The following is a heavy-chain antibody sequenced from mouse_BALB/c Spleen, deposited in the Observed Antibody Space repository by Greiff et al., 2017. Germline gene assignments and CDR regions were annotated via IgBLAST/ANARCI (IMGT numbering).Heavy chain of an antibody. CDR3: ARDNYGPYFDY. Sequence: EVKLMESGGGLVQPGGSLKLSCAASGFTFSSYGMSWVRQTPDKRLELVATINSNGGRTYYPDSVKGRFTISRDNAKNTLYLQMSSLKSEDTAMYYCARDNYGPYFDYWGQGTTLTVSS. CDR1: GFTFSSYG. CDR2: INSNGGRT. V-gene: IGHV5-6-3*01. J-gene: IGHJ2*01. D-gene: IGHD1-1*01.